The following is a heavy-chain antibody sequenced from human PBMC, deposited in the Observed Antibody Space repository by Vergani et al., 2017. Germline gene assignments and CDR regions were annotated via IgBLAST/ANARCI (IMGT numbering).Heavy chain of an antibody. CDR1: GYSLTELT. V-gene: IGHV1-24*01. J-gene: IGHJ4*02. CDR3: AIVTDYYDGSGYYLDY. Sequence: QVQLVQSGSEVRKPGASVKVSCQVSGYSLTELTIPWVRQAPGKGLEWMGGFDPEHGEVTFAHHIQGRVTMTEDRSTDTAYMELSSLRPEDTALYYCAIVTDYYDGSGYYLDYWGQGTLVTVSS. D-gene: IGHD3-22*01. CDR2: FDPEHGEV.